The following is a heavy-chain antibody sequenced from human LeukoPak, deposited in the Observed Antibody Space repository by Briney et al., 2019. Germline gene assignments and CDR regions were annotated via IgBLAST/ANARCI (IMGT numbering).Heavy chain of an antibody. CDR2: INPNSGGT. CDR1: GYTFTGYY. CDR3: GSGSLSAGDAFDI. J-gene: IGHJ3*02. D-gene: IGHD2-15*01. Sequence: GASVKVSCKASGYTFTGYYMHWVRQAPGQGLEWMGWINPNSGGTNYAQKFQGRVTMTRDTFISTAYMELSRLRSDDTAVYYCGSGSLSAGDAFDIWGQGTMVTVSS. V-gene: IGHV1-2*02.